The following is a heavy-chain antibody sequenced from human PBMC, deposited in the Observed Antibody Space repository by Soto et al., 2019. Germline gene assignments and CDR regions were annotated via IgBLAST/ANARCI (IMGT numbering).Heavy chain of an antibody. J-gene: IGHJ4*02. Sequence: QVQLVQSGAEVRKPGSSVKVSCKASGVTFSRHAISWVRQAPGQGLEWMGGIVPIFGTPNYAQKFQGRLTIIADEATSTAYMELSSLTSEDTSIYYCARGWGDQNNDYYYAYWGQGTLVIVAS. CDR3: ARGWGDQNNDYYYAY. V-gene: IGHV1-69*01. CDR2: IVPIFGTP. CDR1: GVTFSRHA. D-gene: IGHD3-10*01.